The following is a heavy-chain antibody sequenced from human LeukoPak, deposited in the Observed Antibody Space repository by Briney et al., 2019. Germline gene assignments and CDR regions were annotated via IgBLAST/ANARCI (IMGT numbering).Heavy chain of an antibody. Sequence: ASVKVSCKASGYTFTTYGISWVRQAPGQGLEWMGWISPYNGNTKYAQKFQGRVTITADESTSTAYMELSSLRSEDTAVYYCARGVTVVTPDYWGQGTLVTVSS. CDR1: GYTFTTYG. CDR3: ARGVTVVTPDY. CDR2: ISPYNGNT. V-gene: IGHV1-18*01. J-gene: IGHJ4*02. D-gene: IGHD4-23*01.